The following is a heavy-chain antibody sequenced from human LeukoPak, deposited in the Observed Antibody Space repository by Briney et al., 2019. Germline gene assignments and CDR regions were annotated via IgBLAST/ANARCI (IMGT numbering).Heavy chain of an antibody. J-gene: IGHJ4*02. V-gene: IGHV3-48*03. Sequence: GGSLRLSCAASGFTFSSYEMNWVRQAPGKGLEWVSYISSRGSTIYYADSVKGRFTISRDNAKNSLYLQMNSLRAEDTAVYYCARVLSDYDFWSGYRPSSSDYWGQGTLVTVSS. CDR2: ISSRGSTI. D-gene: IGHD3-3*01. CDR3: ARVLSDYDFWSGYRPSSSDY. CDR1: GFTFSSYE.